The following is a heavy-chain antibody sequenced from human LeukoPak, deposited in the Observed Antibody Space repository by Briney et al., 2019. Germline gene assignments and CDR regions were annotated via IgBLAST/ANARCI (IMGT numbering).Heavy chain of an antibody. CDR3: AKDTDRSGPYGMDV. J-gene: IGHJ6*02. CDR1: GFSVSDYY. V-gene: IGHV3-23*01. CDR2: ISGSGGST. D-gene: IGHD3-10*01. Sequence: GGSLRLSCAVSGFSVSDYYMSWVRQAPGTGLEWVSAISGSGGSTYYADSVKGRFTISRDNSKNTLYLQMNSLRAEDTAVYYCAKDTDRSGPYGMDVWGQGTTVAVSS.